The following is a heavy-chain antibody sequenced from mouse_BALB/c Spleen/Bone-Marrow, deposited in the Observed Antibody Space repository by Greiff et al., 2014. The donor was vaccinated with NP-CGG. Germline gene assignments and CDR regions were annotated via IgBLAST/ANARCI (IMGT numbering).Heavy chain of an antibody. J-gene: IGHJ2*01. V-gene: IGHV1S34*01. Sequence: LVKTGASVKISCKASGYSFTXYYMHWVKQXXXKSLEXXXXXXXYNGATSYNQKFKGKATFTVDTSSSTAYMQFNSXXXEXSAVYYCARSCGAYGYDGGYYFDYWGQGTTLTVSS. CDR1: GYSFTXYY. D-gene: IGHD2-2*01. CDR3: ARSCGAYGYDGGYYFDY. CDR2: XXXYNGAT.